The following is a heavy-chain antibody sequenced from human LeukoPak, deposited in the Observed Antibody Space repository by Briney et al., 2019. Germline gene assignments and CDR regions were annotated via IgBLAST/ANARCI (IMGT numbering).Heavy chain of an antibody. CDR2: INHSGST. J-gene: IGHJ4*02. Sequence: SETLSLTCAVYGVSFSGYYWSWLRQPPGKGLEWIGEINHSGSTNYNPSLKSRVTISVDTSKNQFSLKLSSVTAADTAVYYCAREGTVAGSYFDYWGQGTLVTVSS. D-gene: IGHD6-19*01. CDR1: GVSFSGYY. V-gene: IGHV4-34*01. CDR3: AREGTVAGSYFDY.